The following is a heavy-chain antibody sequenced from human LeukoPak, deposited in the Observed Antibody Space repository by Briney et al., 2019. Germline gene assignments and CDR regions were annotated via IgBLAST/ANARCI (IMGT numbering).Heavy chain of an antibody. CDR3: ARYHPDSSSWPYYYYYYYMDV. J-gene: IGHJ6*03. Sequence: GRSLRLSCAASGFTFSSYAMHWVRQAPGKGLEWVANIKQDGSEKYYVDSVKGRFTISRDNAKNSLYLQMNSLRAEDTAVYYCARYHPDSSSWPYYYYYYYMDVWGKGTTVTISS. V-gene: IGHV3-7*01. CDR2: IKQDGSEK. CDR1: GFTFSSYA. D-gene: IGHD6-13*01.